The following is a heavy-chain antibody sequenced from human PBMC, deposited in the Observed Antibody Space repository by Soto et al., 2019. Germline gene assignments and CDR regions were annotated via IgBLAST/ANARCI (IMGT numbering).Heavy chain of an antibody. CDR1: GFTFSSYG. Sequence: GGSLRLSCAASGFTFSSYGMHWVRQAPGKGLEWVAVISYDGSNKYYADSVKGRFTISRDNSKNTLYLQMNSLRAEDTAVYYCAKDRVHTAMATAWFDPWGQGTLVTVSS. V-gene: IGHV3-30*18. J-gene: IGHJ5*02. CDR3: AKDRVHTAMATAWFDP. CDR2: ISYDGSNK. D-gene: IGHD5-18*01.